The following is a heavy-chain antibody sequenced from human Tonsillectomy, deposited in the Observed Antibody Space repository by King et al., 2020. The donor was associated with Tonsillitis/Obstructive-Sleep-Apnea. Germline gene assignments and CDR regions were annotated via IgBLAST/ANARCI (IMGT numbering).Heavy chain of an antibody. V-gene: IGHV5-51*01. D-gene: IGHD5-12*01. CDR2: IYPGDSYT. J-gene: IGHJ6*03. Sequence: QLVQSGAEVKKPGESLKISCKGSGYSFTSYWIGWVRRMPGKGLEWRGIIYPGDSYTIYSPSFQGQVTISADQSISTAYLQWSSLKASDTAMYYCARDRSGYDPGYYMDVWGKGTTVTVSS. CDR1: GYSFTSYW. CDR3: ARDRSGYDPGYYMDV.